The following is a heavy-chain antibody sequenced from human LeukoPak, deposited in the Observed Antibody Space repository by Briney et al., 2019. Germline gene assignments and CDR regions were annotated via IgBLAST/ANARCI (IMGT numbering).Heavy chain of an antibody. J-gene: IGHJ4*02. Sequence: PGGPLRLSCAASGFTFSSYSMNWVRQAPGKGLEWVSYISSSSSTIYYADSVKGRFTISRDNAQNSVYLQMNSLRDEDTAVYYCARMGELDYWGQGTLVSVSS. CDR2: ISSSSSTI. CDR1: GFTFSSYS. CDR3: ARMGELDY. D-gene: IGHD1-26*01. V-gene: IGHV3-48*02.